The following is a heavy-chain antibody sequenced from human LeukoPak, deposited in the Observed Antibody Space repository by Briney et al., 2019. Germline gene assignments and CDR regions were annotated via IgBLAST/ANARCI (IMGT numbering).Heavy chain of an antibody. V-gene: IGHV3-53*01. CDR1: GFSVSSNY. J-gene: IGHJ4*02. Sequence: GGSLRLSCAASGFSVSSNYMSWVRQAPGKGLEWVSVIYSGGSTYYADSVRGRCTISRDNAKDSLYLQMNSLRAEDTAVYYCARDPSGGPDYWGQGTLVTVSS. D-gene: IGHD1-26*01. CDR2: IYSGGST. CDR3: ARDPSGGPDY.